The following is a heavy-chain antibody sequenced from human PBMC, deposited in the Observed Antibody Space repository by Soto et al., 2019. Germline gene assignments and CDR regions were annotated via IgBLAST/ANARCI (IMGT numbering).Heavy chain of an antibody. J-gene: IGHJ4*02. CDR1: GGTFSSYT. D-gene: IGHD4-17*01. V-gene: IGHV1-69*04. Sequence: SVKVSCNASGGTFSSYTISWVRQAPGQGLEWMGRIIPILGIANYAQKFQGRVTITADKSTSTAYMELSSLRSEDTAVYYCARDGHGETFDYWGQGTLVTVSS. CDR2: IIPILGIA. CDR3: ARDGHGETFDY.